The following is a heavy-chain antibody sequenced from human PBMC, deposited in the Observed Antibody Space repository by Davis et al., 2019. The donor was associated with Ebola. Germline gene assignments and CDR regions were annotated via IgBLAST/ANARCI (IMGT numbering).Heavy chain of an antibody. CDR2: IRSKAYGGTT. CDR3: TREGQELVYYYGMDV. D-gene: IGHD6-13*01. CDR1: GFTFGDYA. Sequence: PGGSLRLSCTASGFTFGDYAMSWFRQAPGKGLEWVGFIRSKAYGGTTEYAASVKGRFTISRDDSKSIAYLQMNSLKTEDTAVYYCTREGQELVYYYGMDVWGQGTTVTVSS. V-gene: IGHV3-49*03. J-gene: IGHJ6*02.